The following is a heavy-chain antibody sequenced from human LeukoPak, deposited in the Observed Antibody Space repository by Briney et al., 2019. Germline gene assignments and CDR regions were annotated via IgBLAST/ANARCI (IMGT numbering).Heavy chain of an antibody. J-gene: IGHJ4*02. CDR1: GGSISSSSYY. CDR3: ARGAAAGTYYFDY. D-gene: IGHD6-13*01. CDR2: IHYSGST. V-gene: IGHV4-39*01. Sequence: SETLSLTCTVSGGSISSSSYYWGWIRQPPGKGLEWTGSIHYSGSTYYNPSLKSRVTISVDTSKNQFSLKLSSVTAADTAVYYCARGAAAGTYYFDYWGQGTLVTVSS.